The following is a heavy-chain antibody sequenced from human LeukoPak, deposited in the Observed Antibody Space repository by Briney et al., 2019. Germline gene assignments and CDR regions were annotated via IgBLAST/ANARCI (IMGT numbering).Heavy chain of an antibody. CDR1: GGSISSYY. Sequence: SETLSLTCTVSGGSISSYYWSWIRQPAGKGLEGIGRIYTSGSTNYNPSLKSRVTLSVDTSKNQFSLKLSSVPAADTAVYYCARFVVVPAAIQQNNWFDPWGQGTLVTVSS. J-gene: IGHJ5*02. CDR2: IYTSGST. CDR3: ARFVVVPAAIQQNNWFDP. D-gene: IGHD2-2*01. V-gene: IGHV4-4*07.